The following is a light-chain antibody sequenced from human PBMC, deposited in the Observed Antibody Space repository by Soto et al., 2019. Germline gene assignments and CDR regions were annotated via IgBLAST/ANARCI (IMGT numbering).Light chain of an antibody. CDR3: QKYNSAPRT. Sequence: DIQMTQSPSSLSASVGDRVTITCRASQSISNYLNWYQQKPGKAPKLLIYAASSLQSGVPSRFSGSGSGTDFTLTISSLQPEDFATYYCQKYNSAPRTFGQGTKVEIK. CDR1: QSISNY. J-gene: IGKJ1*01. V-gene: IGKV1-39*01. CDR2: AAS.